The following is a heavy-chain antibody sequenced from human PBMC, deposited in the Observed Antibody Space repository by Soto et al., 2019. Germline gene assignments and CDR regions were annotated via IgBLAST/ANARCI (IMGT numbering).Heavy chain of an antibody. CDR3: VRDGTKTLRDWFDP. Sequence: SETLSLTCTVSGASISGFYWGWIRKSAGKGLEWIGRIYATGTTDYNPSLKSRVMMSVDTSKKQFSLKLRSVTAADTAVYYCVRDGTKTLRDWFDPWGQGISVTVSS. V-gene: IGHV4-4*07. CDR2: IYATGTT. D-gene: IGHD1-1*01. J-gene: IGHJ5*02. CDR1: GASISGFY.